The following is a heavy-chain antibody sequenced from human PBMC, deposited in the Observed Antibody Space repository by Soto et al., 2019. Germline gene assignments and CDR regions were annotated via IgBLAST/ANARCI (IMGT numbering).Heavy chain of an antibody. CDR2: LNPNSGNT. CDR1: GYTFTNYD. Sequence: QVQLVQSGAEVKKPGASVKVSCKASGYTFTNYDINWVRQATGQGLEWMGWLNPNSGNTGYAQNFQGRVTMTRNTSINTAYMELSSLRSEDTAVYYCARGHFRKVAGPGDYWGQGTLVTVSS. J-gene: IGHJ4*02. CDR3: ARGHFRKVAGPGDY. D-gene: IGHD6-19*01. V-gene: IGHV1-8*01.